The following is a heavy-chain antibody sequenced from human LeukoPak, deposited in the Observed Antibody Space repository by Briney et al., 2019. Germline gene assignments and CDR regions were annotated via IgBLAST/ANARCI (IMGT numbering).Heavy chain of an antibody. J-gene: IGHJ3*02. CDR2: INHSGST. V-gene: IGHV4-34*01. CDR1: GGSSSGYY. D-gene: IGHD3-3*01. Sequence: PSETLSLTCAVYGGSSSGYYWSWIRQPPGKGLEWIGEINHSGSTNYNPSLKSRVTISVDTSKNQFSLKLSSVTAADTAVYYCAKDYSRDGYYADTFHIWGQGTMVTVSS. CDR3: AKDYSRDGYYADTFHI.